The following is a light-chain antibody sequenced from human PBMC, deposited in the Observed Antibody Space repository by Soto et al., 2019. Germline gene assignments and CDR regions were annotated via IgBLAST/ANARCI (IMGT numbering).Light chain of an antibody. Sequence: QSVLTQPPSVSAAPGQKVTISCSGSSSNIEYIYVSWYQQLPGTAPKLLIYEDNKRPSGIPDRFSGSKSGTSATLGITGLQTGDEADYYCGTWDSSLTAYVFGSGTKVTVL. CDR3: GTWDSSLTAYV. J-gene: IGLJ1*01. CDR1: SSNIEYIY. V-gene: IGLV1-51*02. CDR2: EDN.